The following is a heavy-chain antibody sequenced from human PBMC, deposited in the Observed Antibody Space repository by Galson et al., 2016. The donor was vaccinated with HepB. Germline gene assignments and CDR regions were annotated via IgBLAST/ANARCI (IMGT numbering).Heavy chain of an antibody. J-gene: IGHJ6*02. CDR2: MSYDGSTK. Sequence: SLRLSCASTFTDYGIHWVRQAPGKGLEWVAAMSYDGSTKEYADALKGRLTISRDSSKNTVSLQLKNLRSEDTGVYYCAKDFYTMVQGAMGYYGMDVWGRGTLVTVSS. D-gene: IGHD3-10*01. V-gene: IGHV3-30*18. CDR3: AKDFYTMVQGAMGYYGMDV. CDR1: TFTDYG.